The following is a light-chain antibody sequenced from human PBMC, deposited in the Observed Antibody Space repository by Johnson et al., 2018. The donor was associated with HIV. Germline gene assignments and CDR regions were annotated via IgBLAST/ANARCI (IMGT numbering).Light chain of an antibody. J-gene: IGLJ1*01. CDR1: SSNIGNNY. CDR3: GTWDSRLSAGHV. V-gene: IGLV1-51*02. CDR2: EKN. Sequence: QSVLTQPPSVSAAPGQKVTISCSGSSSNIGNNYVSWYQQVPGTAPKVLIYEKNKRPSGIPDRISGSKSGTSATLGITGLQTGDEADYYCGTWDSRLSAGHVFGTGTKVTVL.